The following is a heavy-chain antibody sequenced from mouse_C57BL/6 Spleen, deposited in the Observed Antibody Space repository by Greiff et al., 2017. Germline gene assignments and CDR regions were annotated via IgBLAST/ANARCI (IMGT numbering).Heavy chain of an antibody. CDR3: ARSLTGWFAY. CDR1: GYAFSSSW. Sequence: VQVVESGPELVKPGASVKISCKASGYAFSSSWMNWVKQRPGKGLEWIGRIYPGDGDTNYNGKFKGKATLTADKSSSTAYMQLSSLTSEDSAVYFCARSLTGWFAYWGQGTLVTVSA. CDR2: IYPGDGDT. V-gene: IGHV1-82*01. J-gene: IGHJ3*01. D-gene: IGHD4-1*01.